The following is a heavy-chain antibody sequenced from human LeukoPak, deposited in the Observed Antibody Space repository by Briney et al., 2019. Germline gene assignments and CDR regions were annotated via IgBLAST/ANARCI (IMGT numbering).Heavy chain of an antibody. V-gene: IGHV4-34*01. CDR2: IYHSGST. J-gene: IGHJ4*02. Sequence: SETLSLTCAVYGGSFSGYYWGWIRQPPGQGLEWIGNIYHSGSTYYNPSLKSRVTISVDTSKNQFSLKLSSVTAADTAVYYCAGDFWSGYYFRDWGQGTLVTVSS. D-gene: IGHD3-3*01. CDR3: AGDFWSGYYFRD. CDR1: GGSFSGYY.